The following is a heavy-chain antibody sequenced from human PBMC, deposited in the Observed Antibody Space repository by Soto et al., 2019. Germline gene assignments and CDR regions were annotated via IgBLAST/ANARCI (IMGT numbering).Heavy chain of an antibody. D-gene: IGHD6-13*01. CDR1: GGSFSGYY. V-gene: IGHV4-34*01. Sequence: PSETLSLTCAVYGGSFSGYYWSWIRQPPGKGLEWIGEINHSGSTNYNPSLKSRVTISVDTSKNQFSLKLSSVTAADTAVYYCARVTSQQLVRDYFDYWGQGTLVTVSS. CDR2: INHSGST. CDR3: ARVTSQQLVRDYFDY. J-gene: IGHJ4*02.